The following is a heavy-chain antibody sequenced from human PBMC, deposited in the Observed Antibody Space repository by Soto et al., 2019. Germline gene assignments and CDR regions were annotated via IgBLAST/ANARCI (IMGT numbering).Heavy chain of an antibody. CDR3: ARTPHCSGGSCFPNWFGP. Sequence: PSETLSLTCIVSGGSLSSSNYYWGWIRQSPGKGLEWVGSLYYGGDTYYNPSLRSRVTISVDTSKNQFSLKLNSVTAADTAVYYCARTPHCSGGSCFPNWFGPWGQGTLVTVSS. CDR1: GGSLSSSNYY. V-gene: IGHV4-39*01. D-gene: IGHD2-15*01. J-gene: IGHJ5*02. CDR2: LYYGGDT.